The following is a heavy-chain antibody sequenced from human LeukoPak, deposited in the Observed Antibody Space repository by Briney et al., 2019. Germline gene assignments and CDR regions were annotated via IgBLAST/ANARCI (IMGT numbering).Heavy chain of an antibody. CDR3: ASLGAYCSSTSCYEGDSYYYYGMDV. CDR2: IIPIFGTA. J-gene: IGHJ6*02. CDR1: GGTFSSYA. V-gene: IGHV1-69*13. Sequence: SVKVSCKASGGTFSSYAISWVRQAPGQGLEWMGGIIPIFGTANYAQKFQGRVTITADESTSTAYMELSSLRSEDTAVYYCASLGAYCSSTSCYEGDSYYYYGMDVWGQGTTVTVSS. D-gene: IGHD2-2*01.